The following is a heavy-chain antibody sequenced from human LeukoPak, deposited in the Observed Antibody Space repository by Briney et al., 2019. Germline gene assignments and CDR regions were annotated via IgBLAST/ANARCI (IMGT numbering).Heavy chain of an antibody. CDR1: GGSISSGGYY. D-gene: IGHD3-3*01. CDR2: IYYSGST. CDR3: ARTITIFALDP. J-gene: IGHJ5*02. V-gene: IGHV4-31*03. Sequence: SETLSLTCTVSGGSISSGGYYWSWIRQHPGTGLEWIGYIYYSGSTYYNPSLKSRVTISVDTSKNQFSLKLSSVTAADTAVYYCARTITIFALDPWGQGTLVTVSS.